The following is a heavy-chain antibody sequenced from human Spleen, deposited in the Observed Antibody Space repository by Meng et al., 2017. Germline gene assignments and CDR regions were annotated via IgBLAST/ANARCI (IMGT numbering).Heavy chain of an antibody. D-gene: IGHD6-25*01. J-gene: IGHJ4*02. V-gene: IGHV1-2*06. CDR3: ARDEDISAAGKLFGDY. CDR1: GYNFPDYW. CDR2: INPKSGDT. Sequence: GQVGQAGAEVKMPGASVKVSCKPSGYNFPDYWLHWVRRAPGQGREWMGRINPKSGDTHYAQKFQARVTMTGDTSISTAYMELSGLRSDDTAMYYCARDEDISAAGKLFGDYWGQGTLVTVSS.